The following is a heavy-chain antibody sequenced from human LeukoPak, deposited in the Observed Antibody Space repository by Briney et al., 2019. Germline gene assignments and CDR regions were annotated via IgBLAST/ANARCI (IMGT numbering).Heavy chain of an antibody. CDR2: IRYDGSNK. D-gene: IGHD6-19*01. J-gene: IGHJ3*02. CDR1: GFTFSSYG. V-gene: IGHV3-30*02. Sequence: GGSLRLSCAASGFTFSSYGMHWVRQAPGKGLEWVAFIRYDGSNKYYADSVKGRFTISRDNSKNTLYLQMNSLRAEDTAVYYCAKDLSPLIAVAHAFDIWGQGTMVTVSS. CDR3: AKDLSPLIAVAHAFDI.